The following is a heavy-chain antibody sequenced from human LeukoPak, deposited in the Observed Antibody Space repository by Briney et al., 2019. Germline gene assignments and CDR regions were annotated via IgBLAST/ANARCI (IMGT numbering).Heavy chain of an antibody. CDR2: IYHSGST. Sequence: SETLSLTCAVSGGSISSGGYSWSWIRQPPGKGLEWIGYIYHSGSTYYNPSLKSRVTISVDRSKNQFSLKLSSVTAADTAVYYCARGPSGYYTDYFDYWGQGTLVTVSS. J-gene: IGHJ4*02. CDR1: GGSISSGGYS. V-gene: IGHV4-30-2*01. D-gene: IGHD3-3*01. CDR3: ARGPSGYYTDYFDY.